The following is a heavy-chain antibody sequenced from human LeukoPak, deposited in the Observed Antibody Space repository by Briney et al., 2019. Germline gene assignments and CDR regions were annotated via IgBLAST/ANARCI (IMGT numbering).Heavy chain of an antibody. J-gene: IGHJ3*02. V-gene: IGHV4-61*02. CDR2: IYTSGNT. Sequence: SETLSLXCTVSGDSISSGNYYWSWIRQPAGKGLEWIGRIYTSGNTNYNPSLKSQVTISMDTSKNQFSLNLNSVTAADTAVYYYARDRAGDSFDIWGQGTMVTVSS. D-gene: IGHD7-27*01. CDR1: GDSISSGNYY. CDR3: ARDRAGDSFDI.